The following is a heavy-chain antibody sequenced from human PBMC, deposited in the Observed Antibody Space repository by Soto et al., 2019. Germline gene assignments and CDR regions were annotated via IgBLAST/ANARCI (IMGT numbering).Heavy chain of an antibody. CDR1: GGTFSTYA. V-gene: IGHV1-69*01. CDR3: ARDKRLDYYDATGYYPNWFDT. J-gene: IGHJ5*02. CDR2: IIPIFGTL. D-gene: IGHD3-22*01. Sequence: QVQLVQSGAELKKPGSSVKVSCKASGGTFSTYAISWVRQAPGQGLEWMGGIIPIFGTLNYAQRFQDRVSITADESTNTVYMDLTRLTSEDTAVYYCARDKRLDYYDATGYYPNWFDTWGQGTLVIVSS.